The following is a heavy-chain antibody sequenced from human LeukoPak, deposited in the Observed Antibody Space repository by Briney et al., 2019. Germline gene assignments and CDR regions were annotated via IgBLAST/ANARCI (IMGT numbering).Heavy chain of an antibody. V-gene: IGHV4-4*02. Sequence: GSLRLSCAASGFTFSSYGMTWVRQPPGQGLEWIGEISLTGLTHYNPSLESRVTVSLDKSKNQLSLNLTSVTAADTAVYYCSRENGAFSPFGYWGQGTLVT. CDR1: GFTFSSYGM. CDR2: ISLTGLT. J-gene: IGHJ4*02. D-gene: IGHD2-8*01. CDR3: SRENGAFSPFGY.